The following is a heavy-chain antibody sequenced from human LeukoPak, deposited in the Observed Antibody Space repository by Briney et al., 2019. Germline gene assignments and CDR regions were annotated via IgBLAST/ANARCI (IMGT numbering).Heavy chain of an antibody. CDR1: GFTFSSYA. CDR3: AKAGYDFWSGYFTAYWFDP. CDR2: ISGSGGST. J-gene: IGHJ5*02. D-gene: IGHD3-3*01. Sequence: GGSLRLSCAASGFTFSSYAMSWVRQAPGKGLEWVSAISGSGGSTYYADSVKGRFTISRDNSKNTLYLQMNSLRAEDTAVYYCAKAGYDFWSGYFTAYWFDPWGQGTMVTVSS. V-gene: IGHV3-23*01.